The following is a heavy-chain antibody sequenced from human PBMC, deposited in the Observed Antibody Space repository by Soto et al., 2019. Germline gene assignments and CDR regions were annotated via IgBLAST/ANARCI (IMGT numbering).Heavy chain of an antibody. V-gene: IGHV3-23*01. Sequence: GGSLRLSCAASGFTFSSYAMSWVRQAPGKGLERVSAISGSGGSTYYADTVKGRFTISRDNSKYTLYLQMNSLRAEDTAVYFCAKDCGPIGYCSGGSCYHFDYWGQGTLVTVSS. CDR1: GFTFSSYA. D-gene: IGHD2-15*01. CDR2: ISGSGGST. CDR3: AKDCGPIGYCSGGSCYHFDY. J-gene: IGHJ4*02.